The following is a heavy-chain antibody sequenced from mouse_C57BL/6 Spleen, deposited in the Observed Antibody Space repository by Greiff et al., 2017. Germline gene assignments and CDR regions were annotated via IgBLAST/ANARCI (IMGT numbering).Heavy chain of an antibody. CDR1: GFSLTSYG. D-gene: IGHD1-1*01. V-gene: IGHV2-2*01. J-gene: IGHJ2*01. CDR2: IWSGGST. Sequence: VQLQQSGPGLVQPSQSLSITCTVSGFSLTSYGVHWVRQSPGKGLEWLGVIWSGGSTDYNAAFISRLSISKDNSKSQVFFKMNSLQADDTAIYYCARNPGSSFYFDYWGQGTTLTVSS. CDR3: ARNPGSSFYFDY.